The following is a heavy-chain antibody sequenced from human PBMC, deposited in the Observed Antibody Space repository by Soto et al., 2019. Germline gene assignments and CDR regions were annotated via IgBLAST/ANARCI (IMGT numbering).Heavy chain of an antibody. Sequence: QVQLQESGPGLVKPSQTLSLTCTVSGGSISSGGYYWSWIRQHPGKGLEWIGYIYYSGSTYYNPSLKSRVTISVDTSKNQFSLKLSSVTAADTAVYYCARVLWERTVRGVIPSSLDYWGQGTLVTVSS. CDR2: IYYSGST. D-gene: IGHD3-10*01. V-gene: IGHV4-31*03. CDR3: ARVLWERTVRGVIPSSLDY. CDR1: GGSISSGGYY. J-gene: IGHJ4*02.